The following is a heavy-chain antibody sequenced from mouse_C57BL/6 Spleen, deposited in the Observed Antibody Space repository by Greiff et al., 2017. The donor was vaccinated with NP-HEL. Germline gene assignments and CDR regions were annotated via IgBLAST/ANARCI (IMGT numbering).Heavy chain of an antibody. CDR2: IDPNSGGT. J-gene: IGHJ2*01. CDR1: GYTFTSYW. D-gene: IGHD1-1*01. V-gene: IGHV1-72*01. Sequence: SCKASGYTFTSYWMHWVKQRPGRGLEWIGRIDPNSGGTKYNEKFKSKATLTVDKPSSTAYMQLSSLTSEDSAVYYCARYGSSYQYYFDYWGQGTTLTVSS. CDR3: ARYGSSYQYYFDY.